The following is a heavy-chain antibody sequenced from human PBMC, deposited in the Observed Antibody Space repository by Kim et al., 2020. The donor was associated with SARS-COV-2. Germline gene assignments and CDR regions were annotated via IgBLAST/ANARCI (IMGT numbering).Heavy chain of an antibody. V-gene: IGHV4-59*01. CDR3: ARAVHDYGDYSDF. Sequence: NYHPSLQSRVTISLDTSKNQFSLKLTSVTGADTALYYCARAVHDYGDYSDFWGQGTLVTVSS. J-gene: IGHJ4*02. D-gene: IGHD4-17*01.